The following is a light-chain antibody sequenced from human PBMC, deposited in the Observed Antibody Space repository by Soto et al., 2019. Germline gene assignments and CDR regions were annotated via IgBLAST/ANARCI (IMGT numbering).Light chain of an antibody. CDR2: EAS. CDR1: KSVFRK. Sequence: ERVLMQSPATLSMSPGQRTPLSCQASKSVFRKLAWYQQKICQAPRLLISEASSRATGIPARFSGSVSGTDFTLTISSLEHEDFAVYYCQQRSNWRWLTFGGGTKVDIK. CDR3: QQRSNWRWLT. V-gene: IGKV3-11*01. J-gene: IGKJ4*01.